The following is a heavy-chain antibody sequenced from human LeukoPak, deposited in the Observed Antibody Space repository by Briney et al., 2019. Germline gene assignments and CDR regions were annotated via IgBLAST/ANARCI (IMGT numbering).Heavy chain of an antibody. J-gene: IGHJ4*02. D-gene: IGHD1-14*01. Sequence: SETLSLTCTVSGGSIRSYYWSWIRQPPGKGLEWIGYIYYSGSANYNPSLKSRVTISVDTSKNQFSLKLSSVTAADTAVYYCARVAPESLTFYLRGQGTLVTVSS. CDR1: GGSIRSYY. CDR2: IYYSGSA. CDR3: ARVAPESLTFYL. V-gene: IGHV4-59*01.